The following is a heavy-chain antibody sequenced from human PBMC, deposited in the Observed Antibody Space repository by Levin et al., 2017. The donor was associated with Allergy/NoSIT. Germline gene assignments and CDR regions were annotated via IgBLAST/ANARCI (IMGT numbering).Heavy chain of an antibody. CDR2: IFHTGTT. D-gene: IGHD3-10*01. V-gene: IGHV4-4*02. CDR3: AKGSWFDP. Sequence: SETLSLTCVVSGVSISNINWWTWVRQPPGKGLEWIGEIFHTGTTNYNPSLRNRVTISVDKSKNQFSLNLTSVTAADTAVYYCAKGSWFDPWGQGTLVTVSS. J-gene: IGHJ5*02. CDR1: GVSISNINW.